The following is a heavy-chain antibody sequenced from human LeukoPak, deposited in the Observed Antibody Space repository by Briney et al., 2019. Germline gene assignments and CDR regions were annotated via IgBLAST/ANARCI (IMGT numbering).Heavy chain of an antibody. V-gene: IGHV5-51*01. Sequence: GESLKISCKGSGYSFTTYWIGWVRQLPGKGLEWMGIICPGDSDTRYSPSFQGQVTISADKSISTAYLQWSSLKASDTAMYYCARQGLSSSSDYWGQGTLVTVSA. CDR1: GYSFTTYW. CDR2: ICPGDSDT. J-gene: IGHJ4*02. D-gene: IGHD6-6*01. CDR3: ARQGLSSSSDY.